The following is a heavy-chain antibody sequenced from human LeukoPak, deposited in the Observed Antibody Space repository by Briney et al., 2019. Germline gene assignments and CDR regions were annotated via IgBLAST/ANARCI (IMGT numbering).Heavy chain of an antibody. CDR3: ARGADSGYDFAGTGAFDI. CDR1: GGSISSSSYY. D-gene: IGHD5-12*01. Sequence: PSETLSLTCTVSGGSISSSSYYWGWIRQPPGKGLEWIGSIYYSGSTYYNPSLKSRVTISVDTSKNQFSLKLSSVTAADTAVYYCARGADSGYDFAGTGAFDIWGQGTMVTVSS. J-gene: IGHJ3*02. V-gene: IGHV4-39*07. CDR2: IYYSGST.